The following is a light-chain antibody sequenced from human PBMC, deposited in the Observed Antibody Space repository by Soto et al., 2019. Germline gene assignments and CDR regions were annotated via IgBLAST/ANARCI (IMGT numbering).Light chain of an antibody. V-gene: IGKV3-20*01. J-gene: IGKJ3*01. Sequence: EIVLTQSPGTLSLSPGERATLSCRASQSVSSSYLAWYQQKPGQAPRLLIYGASSRATGIPDRFSGSGSGTDVTLTISRLEPEEFAVYYCQQYGSSPVTLGPGTKVDIK. CDR2: GAS. CDR3: QQYGSSPVT. CDR1: QSVSSSY.